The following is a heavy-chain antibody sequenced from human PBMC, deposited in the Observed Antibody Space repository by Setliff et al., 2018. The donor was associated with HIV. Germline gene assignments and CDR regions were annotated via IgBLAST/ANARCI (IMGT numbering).Heavy chain of an antibody. CDR3: ARDGGYSVHQWFGDAFDI. V-gene: IGHV1-2*06. CDR2: INPNSGGT. J-gene: IGHJ3*02. D-gene: IGHD5-12*01. Sequence: ASVKVSCKASGYSFTGYHVHWVRQAPGQGLEWMGRINPNSGGTNYAQKFQGRVTMTRDTSISTAYMELSRLTSDDTAVYYCARDGGYSVHQWFGDAFDIWGQGTMVTVSS. CDR1: GYSFTGYH.